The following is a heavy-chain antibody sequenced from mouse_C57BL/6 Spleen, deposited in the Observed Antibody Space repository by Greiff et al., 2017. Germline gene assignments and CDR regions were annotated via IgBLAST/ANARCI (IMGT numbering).Heavy chain of an antibody. Sequence: VQLQQSGAELVRPGASVTLSCKASGYTFTDYEMHWVKQTPVHGLEWIGAIDPETGGTAYNQKFKGKAILTADKSSSTAYMELRSLTSEDSAVYYCARWCYYEPPYYAMDYWGQGTSVTVSS. CDR1: GYTFTDYE. CDR3: ARWCYYEPPYYAMDY. D-gene: IGHD1-1*01. V-gene: IGHV1-15*01. CDR2: IDPETGGT. J-gene: IGHJ4*01.